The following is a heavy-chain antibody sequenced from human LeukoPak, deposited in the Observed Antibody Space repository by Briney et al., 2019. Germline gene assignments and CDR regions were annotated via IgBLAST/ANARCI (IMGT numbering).Heavy chain of an antibody. V-gene: IGHV4-31*03. CDR2: IYYSGST. CDR3: ARVDYAPGSFDY. CDR1: GGSISSGGYY. Sequence: SSETLSLTCTVSGGSISSGGYYWSWIRQHPGKGLEWIGYIYYSGSTYYNPSLKSRVTISVDTSKNQFSLKLSSVTAADTAVYYCARVDYAPGSFDYWGQGTLVTVSS. J-gene: IGHJ4*02. D-gene: IGHD4-17*01.